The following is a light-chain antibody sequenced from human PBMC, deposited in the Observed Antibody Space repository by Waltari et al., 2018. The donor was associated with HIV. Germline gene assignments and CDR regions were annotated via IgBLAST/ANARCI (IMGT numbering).Light chain of an antibody. CDR2: DAS. CDR1: QSVSTY. Sequence: EMVLTQFQATLSLSPGERATLSCWTSQSVSTYLAWYQQKPGQAPRLLIYDASNRATGIPARFSGSGSGTDFTLTISSLEPEDFAVYYCQQRSYWPFTFGQGTKLEIK. CDR3: QQRSYWPFT. V-gene: IGKV3-11*01. J-gene: IGKJ2*01.